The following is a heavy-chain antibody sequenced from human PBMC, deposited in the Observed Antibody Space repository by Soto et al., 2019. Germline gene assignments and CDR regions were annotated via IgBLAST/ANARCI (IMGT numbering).Heavy chain of an antibody. CDR2: IIPIFGTA. D-gene: IGHD3-16*01. V-gene: IGHV1-69*12. Sequence: QGQLVQCGAEVKKPGSSVKGSCKASGGTYSSYAINWVRQAPGQGLEWMGGIIPIFGTADYAQKFQGRVTITADQSTSTAYMELSILRSEDTAVYYCAQCLLGVNYYYGMDVWGQGTTVTVSS. J-gene: IGHJ6*02. CDR1: GGTYSSYA. CDR3: AQCLLGVNYYYGMDV.